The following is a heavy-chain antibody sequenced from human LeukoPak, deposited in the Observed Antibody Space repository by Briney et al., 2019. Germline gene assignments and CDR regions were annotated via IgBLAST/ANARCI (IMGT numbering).Heavy chain of an antibody. D-gene: IGHD1-26*01. CDR1: GFTFSSYD. V-gene: IGHV3-13*01. Sequence: GGSLRLSCAASGFTFSSYDMHWVRQATGKGLEWVSAIGTAGDTYYPGSVKGRFTISRENAKNSLYLQMNSLRAGDTAVYYCAKEGAVGDYSYFYMDVWGKGTTVTVSS. CDR2: IGTAGDT. CDR3: AKEGAVGDYSYFYMDV. J-gene: IGHJ6*03.